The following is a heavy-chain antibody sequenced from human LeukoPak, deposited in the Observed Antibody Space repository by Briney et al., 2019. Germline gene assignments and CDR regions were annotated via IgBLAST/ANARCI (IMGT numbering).Heavy chain of an antibody. J-gene: IGHJ4*02. CDR2: IYSGGST. D-gene: IGHD3-10*01. CDR3: ARGYYYGSGSYFDY. CDR1: GFTVSSNY. Sequence: GGSLRLSCAASGFTVSSNYMSWVRQAPGKGLEWVSVIYSGGSTYYADSVKGRFTISRDNSKNTLYLQMSSLRAEDTAVYYCARGYYYGSGSYFDYWGQGTLVTVSS. V-gene: IGHV3-53*01.